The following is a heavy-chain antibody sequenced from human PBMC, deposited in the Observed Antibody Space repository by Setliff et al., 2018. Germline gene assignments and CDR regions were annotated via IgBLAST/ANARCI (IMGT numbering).Heavy chain of an antibody. Sequence: PGGSLRLSCAASGFTFSDYYMSWIRQAPGKGPEWVSYITNSGGTIYYADSVKGRFTVSRDNAENSLYLQMNRLRAEDTAVYYCARVKPFAMDVWGQGTTVTVSS. J-gene: IGHJ6*02. CDR2: ITNSGGTI. CDR3: ARVKPFAMDV. V-gene: IGHV3-11*04. CDR1: GFTFSDYY.